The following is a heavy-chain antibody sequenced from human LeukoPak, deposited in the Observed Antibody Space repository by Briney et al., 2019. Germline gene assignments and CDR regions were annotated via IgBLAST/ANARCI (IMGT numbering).Heavy chain of an antibody. J-gene: IGHJ4*02. CDR3: ASLYYDFWSGHSYFDY. Sequence: PSETLSLTCTASGGSINSGNYYWSWIRQPPGKGLEWIGYIYYSGSTNYNPSLKSRVTISADTSKNQFSLKLSSVTAADTAVYYCASLYYDFWSGHSYFDYWGQGTLVTVSS. CDR1: GGSINSGNYY. CDR2: IYYSGST. D-gene: IGHD3-3*01. V-gene: IGHV4-61*01.